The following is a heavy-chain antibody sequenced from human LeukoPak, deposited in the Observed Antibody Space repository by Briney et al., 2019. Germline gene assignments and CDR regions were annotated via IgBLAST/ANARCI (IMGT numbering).Heavy chain of an antibody. V-gene: IGHV3-33*01. CDR1: GFTFSSYG. J-gene: IGHJ4*02. Sequence: GGSLRLSCAASGFTFSSYGMHWVRQAPGKGLEWVAVIWYDGSNKYYADSVKGRFTISRDNSKNTLYLQMNSLSAEDTAVYYCARNSYGGYIFDYWGQGTLVTVSS. CDR2: IWYDGSNK. D-gene: IGHD5-12*01. CDR3: ARNSYGGYIFDY.